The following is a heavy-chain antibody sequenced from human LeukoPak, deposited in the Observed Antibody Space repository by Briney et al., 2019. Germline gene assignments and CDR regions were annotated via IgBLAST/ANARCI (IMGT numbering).Heavy chain of an antibody. CDR3: VKGPREYNKYNWFDP. V-gene: IGHV3-30*02. CDR1: GFTFSSYG. CDR2: IRYDGSNK. D-gene: IGHD1-1*01. Sequence: GGSLRLSCAASGFTFSSYGMHWVRQAPGKGLEWVAFIRYDGSNKYYADSVEGRFTISRDNSKNTLYLQMNSLRVEDTAVYYCVKGPREYNKYNWFDPWGQGTLVTVSS. J-gene: IGHJ5*02.